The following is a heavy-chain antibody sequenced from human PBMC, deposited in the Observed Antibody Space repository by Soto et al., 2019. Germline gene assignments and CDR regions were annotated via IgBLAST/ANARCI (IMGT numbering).Heavy chain of an antibody. CDR3: ARDRPVEMATLNYYYGMDV. V-gene: IGHV3-21*01. CDR1: GFTFSSYS. J-gene: IGHJ6*02. Sequence: GGSLRLSCAASGFTFSSYSMNWVRQAPGKGLEWVSSISSSSSYIYYADSVKGRFTISRDNAKNSLYLQMNSLRAEDTAVYYCARDRPVEMATLNYYYGMDVWGQGTTVTVSS. D-gene: IGHD5-12*01. CDR2: ISSSSSYI.